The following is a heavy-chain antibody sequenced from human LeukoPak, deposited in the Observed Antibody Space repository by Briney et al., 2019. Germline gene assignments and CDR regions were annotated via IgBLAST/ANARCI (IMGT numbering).Heavy chain of an antibody. CDR1: GYTFTSYG. J-gene: IGHJ2*01. V-gene: IGHV1-18*01. CDR3: ARTAVTTSIWYFDL. Sequence: ASVKVSCKASGYTFTSYGISWVRQAPGQGLEWMGWISAYNGNTNYAQKLQGRVTMTTDTSTSTAYMELRSLRSNDTAVYYRARTAVTTSIWYFDLWGRGTLVTVSS. CDR2: ISAYNGNT. D-gene: IGHD4-11*01.